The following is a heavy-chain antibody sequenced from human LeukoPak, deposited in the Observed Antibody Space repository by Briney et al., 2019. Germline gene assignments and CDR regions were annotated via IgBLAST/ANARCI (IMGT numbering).Heavy chain of an antibody. D-gene: IGHD6-13*01. CDR1: GFTFSSYA. Sequence: PGRSLRLSCAASGFTFSSYAMHWVRQAPGKGLEWVAVISYDGSNKYYADSVKGRFTISRDNSKNTLYLQMNSLRAEDTAVYYCARDPEWAAGGTGYYYYGMDVWGQGTTVTVSS. CDR3: ARDPEWAAGGTGYYYYGMDV. V-gene: IGHV3-30-3*01. J-gene: IGHJ6*02. CDR2: ISYDGSNK.